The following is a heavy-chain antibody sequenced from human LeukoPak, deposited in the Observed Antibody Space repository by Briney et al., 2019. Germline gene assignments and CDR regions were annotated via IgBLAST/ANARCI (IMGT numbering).Heavy chain of an antibody. CDR2: MNPNSGNT. Sequence: APVKVSCKASGYTFTSYDINWVRQATGQGLEWMGWMNPNSGNTGYAQKFQGRVTITRNTSISTAYMELSSLRSEDTAVYYCARGIHCSSTSCSFDYWGQGTLVTVSS. V-gene: IGHV1-8*03. CDR3: ARGIHCSSTSCSFDY. D-gene: IGHD2-2*01. J-gene: IGHJ4*02. CDR1: GYTFTSYD.